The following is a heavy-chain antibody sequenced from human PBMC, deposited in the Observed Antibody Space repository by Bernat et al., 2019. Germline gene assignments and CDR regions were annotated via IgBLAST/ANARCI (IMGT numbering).Heavy chain of an antibody. CDR1: GFTFSSYG. CDR2: IWYDGSNK. D-gene: IGHD3-10*01. V-gene: IGHV3-33*01. J-gene: IGHJ6*03. CDR3: ARGGGNYGSERYYYMDV. Sequence: QVQLVESGGGVVQPGRSLRLSCAASGFTFSSYGMHWVRQAPGKGLEWVAVIWYDGSNKYYADSVKGRFTISRDNSKNTLYLQMNSLRAEDTAVYYCARGGGNYGSERYYYMDVWGKGTTVTVSS.